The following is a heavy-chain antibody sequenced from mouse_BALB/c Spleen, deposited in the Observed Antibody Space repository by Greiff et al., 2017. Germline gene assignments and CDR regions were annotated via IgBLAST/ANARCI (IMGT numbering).Heavy chain of an antibody. V-gene: IGHV5-6*01. J-gene: IGHJ2*01. CDR2: ISSGGSYT. CDR1: GFTFSSYG. D-gene: IGHD2-4*01. CDR3: APHYDYYLDY. Sequence: EVKLMESGGDLVKPGGSLKLSCAASGFTFSSYGMSWVRQTPDKRLEWVATISSGGSYTYYPDSVKGRFTISRDNAKNTLYLQMSSLKSEDTAMYYCAPHYDYYLDYWGQGTTLTVSS.